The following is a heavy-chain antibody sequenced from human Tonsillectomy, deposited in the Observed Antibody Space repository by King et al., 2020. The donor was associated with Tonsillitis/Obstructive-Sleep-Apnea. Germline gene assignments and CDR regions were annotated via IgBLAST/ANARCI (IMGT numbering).Heavy chain of an antibody. V-gene: IGHV3-30*18. Sequence: VQLVESGGGVVQPGRSLRLSCAASGFTFSSYGMHWVRQAPGKGLEWVAVISYDVSNKYYADSVKGRFTISRDNSKNTLYLQMNSLRAEDTAVYYCAKDWEVYCSSTSCHLGFDYWGQGTLVTVSS. CDR2: ISYDVSNK. J-gene: IGHJ4*02. CDR1: GFTFSSYG. D-gene: IGHD2-2*01. CDR3: AKDWEVYCSSTSCHLGFDY.